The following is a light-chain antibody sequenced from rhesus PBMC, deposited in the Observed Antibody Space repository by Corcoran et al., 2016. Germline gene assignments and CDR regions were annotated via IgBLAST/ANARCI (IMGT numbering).Light chain of an antibody. CDR2: GAS. CDR3: LHHNKGPLT. CDR1: QSVITR. V-gene: IGKV3-24*01. J-gene: IGKJ4*01. Sequence: VMTQSPATLSLSPGERATLSCRASQSVITRLAWYQQKPGQAPRLLIYGASSRATGIPDRFSGRGPVTDFSLTISSLEPEDVAVYYCLHHNKGPLTFGGGTKVELK.